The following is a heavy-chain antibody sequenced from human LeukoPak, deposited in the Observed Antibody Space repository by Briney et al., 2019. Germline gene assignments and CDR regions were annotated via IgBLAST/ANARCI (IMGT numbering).Heavy chain of an antibody. CDR2: VNPNSGDT. V-gene: IGHV1-2*02. Sequence: ASVKVSCKASGYTSTDYYLHWVRQAPGQGFEWMGWVNPNSGDTNYAQKFQGRVTMTRDTSISTAYMELSRLRSDDTAVYYCATAGSHYDLFLIDYWGQGTLVTVSS. D-gene: IGHD3-9*01. CDR3: ATAGSHYDLFLIDY. CDR1: GYTSTDYY. J-gene: IGHJ4*02.